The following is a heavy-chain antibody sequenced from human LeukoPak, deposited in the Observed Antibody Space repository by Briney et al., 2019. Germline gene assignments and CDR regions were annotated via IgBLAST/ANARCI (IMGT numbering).Heavy chain of an antibody. CDR2: ISWNRGST. Sequence: GGSLRLSCAASGFTFDDYALHWVRQAPGKGLEWVSGISWNRGSTGYADSVKGRFTISRDNAKNSLYLQMNSLRAEDTALYYCAKSIGTGYYTPFDYWGQGTLVTVSS. J-gene: IGHJ4*02. D-gene: IGHD3/OR15-3a*01. CDR3: AKSIGTGYYTPFDY. V-gene: IGHV3-9*01. CDR1: GFTFDDYA.